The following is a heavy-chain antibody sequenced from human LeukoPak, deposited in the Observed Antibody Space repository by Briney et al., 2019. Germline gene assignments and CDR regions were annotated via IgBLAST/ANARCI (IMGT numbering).Heavy chain of an antibody. D-gene: IGHD3-22*01. J-gene: IGHJ3*02. CDR2: INPKSGDT. CDR1: GYILIDYY. CDR3: ARSMIGDDAFDI. V-gene: IGHV1-2*02. Sequence: ASVKVSCKASGYILIDYYMHWVRQAPGQVLEWMGWINPKSGDTKYAQRFQDRVTMTRDTSISTTFMELTNLRIDDTALYYCARSMIGDDAFDIWGQGTMVAVSS.